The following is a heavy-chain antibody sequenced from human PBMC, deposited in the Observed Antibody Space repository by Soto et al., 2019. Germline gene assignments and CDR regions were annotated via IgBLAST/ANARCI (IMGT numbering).Heavy chain of an antibody. CDR2: IHPSGST. Sequence: PSETLSLTCAVSGGSLSDYYWPWIRQSPGKGLEWIGEIHPSGSTNYNPSLRSRVTISVDTSKNQASRKLTSLTAADTAVYYCARGRDEYKLGNVWGHGTTVTV. CDR3: ARGRDEYKLGNV. CDR1: GGSLSDYY. J-gene: IGHJ6*02. V-gene: IGHV4-34*01. D-gene: IGHD1-1*01.